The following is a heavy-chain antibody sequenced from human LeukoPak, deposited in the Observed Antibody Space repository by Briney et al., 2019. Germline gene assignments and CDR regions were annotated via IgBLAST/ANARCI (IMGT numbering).Heavy chain of an antibody. J-gene: IGHJ4*02. CDR2: IIVSGGST. CDR3: ARDGADFWSGYGTFDY. Sequence: GGSLRLSFAAAGFTFSTNAMRWVSQPPGKGLGWVSSIIVSGGSTHYADSVTGPFTISRDNAKNSLYLQMNSLRAEDTAVYYCARDGADFWSGYGTFDYWGQGTLVTVSS. V-gene: IGHV3-23*01. D-gene: IGHD3-3*01. CDR1: GFTFSTNA.